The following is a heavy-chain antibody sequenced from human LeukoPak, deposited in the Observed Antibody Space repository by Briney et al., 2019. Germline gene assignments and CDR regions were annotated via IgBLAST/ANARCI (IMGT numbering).Heavy chain of an antibody. J-gene: IGHJ4*02. CDR2: IYTSGST. CDR3: ARGPSVVNLGGFDY. D-gene: IGHD4-23*01. CDR1: GGSISSGSYY. Sequence: PSETLSLTCSVSGGSISSGSYYWSWLRQPAGKGLEWIGRIYTSGSTNYNPSLKSRVTISVDTSKNQFSLKLSSVTAADTAVYYCARGPSVVNLGGFDYWGQGTLVTVSS. V-gene: IGHV4-61*02.